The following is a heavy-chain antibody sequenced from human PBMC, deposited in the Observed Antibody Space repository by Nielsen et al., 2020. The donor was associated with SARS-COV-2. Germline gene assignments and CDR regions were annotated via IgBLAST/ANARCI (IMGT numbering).Heavy chain of an antibody. CDR1: GYTFTSYD. D-gene: IGHD3-3*01. CDR3: AREGKIFYYYYGMDV. J-gene: IGHJ6*02. CDR2: MNPNSGNT. Sequence: ASVKVSCKASGYTFTSYDINWVRQATGQGLEWMGWMNPNSGNTGYAQKFQGRVTMTRNTSISTAYMELSSLRAEDTAVYYCAREGKIFYYYYGMDVWGQGTTVTVSS. V-gene: IGHV1-8*01.